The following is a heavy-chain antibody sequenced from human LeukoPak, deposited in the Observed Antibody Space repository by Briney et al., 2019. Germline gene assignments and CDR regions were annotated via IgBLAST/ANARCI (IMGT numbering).Heavy chain of an antibody. CDR3: ARKTDSGGQGDY. J-gene: IGHJ4*02. V-gene: IGHV3-66*01. CDR2: IYSGGNT. Sequence: GGSLRLSCAASGFTFSSYAMSWVRQAPGKGLECVSVIYSGGNTYYTDSVKGRFTISRDNSKNTLYLQMNSLRAEDTAVYYCARKTDSGGQGDYWGPGTLVTVSS. CDR1: GFTFSSYA. D-gene: IGHD3-22*01.